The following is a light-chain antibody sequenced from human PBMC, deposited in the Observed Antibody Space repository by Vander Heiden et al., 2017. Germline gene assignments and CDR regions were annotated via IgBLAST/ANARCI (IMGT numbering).Light chain of an antibody. Sequence: SYELTHPPSVSVSPGHTASITCSGDKLGDKYACWYQQKPGQSPMLVIYQDTKRPSGIPERFSGSNSGNTATLTISGTQAMDEADYYCQAWDISTVVFGGGTKLTVL. V-gene: IGLV3-1*01. J-gene: IGLJ2*01. CDR3: QAWDISTVV. CDR1: KLGDKY. CDR2: QDT.